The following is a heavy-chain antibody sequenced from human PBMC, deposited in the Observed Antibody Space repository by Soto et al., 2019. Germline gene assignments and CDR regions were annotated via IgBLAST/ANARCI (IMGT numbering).Heavy chain of an antibody. J-gene: IGHJ4*02. D-gene: IGHD3-22*01. CDR3: AKDPAPYYYDSSGYYPDY. Sequence: GGSLRLSCAASGFTFSSYGMHWVRQAPGKGLEWVAVISYDGSNKYYADSVKGRFTISRDNSKNTLYLQMNSLRAEDTAVYYCAKDPAPYYYDSSGYYPDYWGQGTLVTVSS. CDR1: GFTFSSYG. V-gene: IGHV3-30*18. CDR2: ISYDGSNK.